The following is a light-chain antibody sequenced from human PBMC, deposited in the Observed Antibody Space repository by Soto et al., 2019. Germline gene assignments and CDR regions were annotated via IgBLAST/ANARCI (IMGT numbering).Light chain of an antibody. CDR1: QSVSSN. Sequence: DIVMTQAPAALCVSPGERATLSCRASQSVSSNLAWYQQKPGQAPRLLIYGASTRATGIPARFSGSGSGTDFTLTIRSLEPEDFAFYYCQQRSNWPPITFGQGTRLEIK. J-gene: IGKJ5*01. V-gene: IGKV3-15*01. CDR3: QQRSNWPPIT. CDR2: GAS.